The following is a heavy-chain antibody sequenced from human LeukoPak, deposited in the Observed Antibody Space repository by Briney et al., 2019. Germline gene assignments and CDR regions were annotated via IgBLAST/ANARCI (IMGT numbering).Heavy chain of an antibody. V-gene: IGHV3-21*04. D-gene: IGHD1-26*01. J-gene: IGHJ3*02. Sequence: PGGSLRLSCAASGFTFSNFYMTWIRQAPGKGLEWVSSISSSSSYIYYADSVKGRFTISRDNSKNTLYLQMNSLRAEDTAVYYCARGGSYLSAFDIWGQGTMVTVSS. CDR3: ARGGSYLSAFDI. CDR2: ISSSSSYI. CDR1: GFTFSNFY.